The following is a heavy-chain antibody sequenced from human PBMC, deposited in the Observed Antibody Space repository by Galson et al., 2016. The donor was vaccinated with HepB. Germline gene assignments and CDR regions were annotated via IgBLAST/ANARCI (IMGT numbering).Heavy chain of an antibody. V-gene: IGHV5-51*01. CDR3: ARRFAGYSSSPRAFDI. J-gene: IGHJ3*02. CDR1: GYSFTSYW. CDR2: IYPGDSDT. D-gene: IGHD6-6*01. Sequence: QSGAEVKKPGESLKISCKGSGYSFTSYWIGWVRQMPGKGLEWMGIIYPGDSDTRYSPSFQGPVTIAADKSISTAYLQWSSLKASDTAMYYCARRFAGYSSSPRAFDIWGQGTMVTVSS.